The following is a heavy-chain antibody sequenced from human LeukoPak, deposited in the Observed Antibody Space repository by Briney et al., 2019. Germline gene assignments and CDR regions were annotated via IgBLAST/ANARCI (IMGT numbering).Heavy chain of an antibody. CDR3: ARGDSSSWYRWNYFDY. D-gene: IGHD6-13*01. CDR2: MNPNSSNT. Sequence: ASVTVSCKASGYTFTSYDINWVRQATGQGREWMGWMNPNSSNTGYAQKFQGRVTMTRTTAISTAYMELSSLRSEDTAVYYCARGDSSSWYRWNYFDYWGQGTLVTVSS. J-gene: IGHJ4*02. V-gene: IGHV1-8*01. CDR1: GYTFTSYD.